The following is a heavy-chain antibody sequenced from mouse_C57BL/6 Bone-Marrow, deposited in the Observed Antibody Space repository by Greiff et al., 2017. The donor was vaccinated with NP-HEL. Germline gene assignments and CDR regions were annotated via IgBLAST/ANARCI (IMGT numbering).Heavy chain of an antibody. V-gene: IGHV1-62-2*01. Sequence: QVQLQQSGAELVKPGASVKLSCKASGYTFTDYSIHWVKQRSGQGLEWIGWFYPGSGSINYNENFKGQATLPADTSSSTAYMHLSRLTSEDSAVYFCARHGDYVGSSYGYFDVWGTGTTVTVSS. J-gene: IGHJ1*03. CDR2: FYPGSGSI. CDR1: GYTFTDYS. D-gene: IGHD1-1*01. CDR3: ARHGDYVGSSYGYFDV.